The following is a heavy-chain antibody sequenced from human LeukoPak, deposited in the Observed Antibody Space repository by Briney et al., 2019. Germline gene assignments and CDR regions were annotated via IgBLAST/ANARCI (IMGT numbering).Heavy chain of an antibody. CDR3: TRDRGHGFDFDI. Sequence: PGGSLRLSCAASGFTFSSYWMHWVRQVAGKGLVWVSRISDDGSSTTSTIYADSVKGRFTISRDNAKNTLYLQMNSLRAEDTAVYYCTRDRGHGFDFDIWGQGTTVTVSS. D-gene: IGHD3-10*01. CDR1: GFTFSSYW. CDR2: ISDDGSSTTST. J-gene: IGHJ3*02. V-gene: IGHV3-74*01.